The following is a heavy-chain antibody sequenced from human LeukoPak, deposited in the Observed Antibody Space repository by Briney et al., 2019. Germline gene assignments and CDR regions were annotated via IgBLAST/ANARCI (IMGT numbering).Heavy chain of an antibody. CDR2: ISGSGGST. J-gene: IGHJ4*02. CDR3: AKDYGYSYGTPLDY. D-gene: IGHD5-18*01. Sequence: GGSLRLSCAASGFTFNNYAMTWVRQAPGKGLEWVSAISGSGGSTYYADSVKGRFTISRDNSKNTLYLQMNSLRAEDTAVYYCAKDYGYSYGTPLDYWGQGTLVTVSS. CDR1: GFTFNNYA. V-gene: IGHV3-23*01.